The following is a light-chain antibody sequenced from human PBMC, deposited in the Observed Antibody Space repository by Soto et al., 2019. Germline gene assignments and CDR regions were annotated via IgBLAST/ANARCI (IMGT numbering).Light chain of an antibody. J-gene: IGKJ1*01. CDR1: QSVSSN. V-gene: IGKV3-15*01. Sequence: EIVMTQSPSTLSVSPGERATLSCRASQSVSSNLAWYQQKPGQAPRLLIHDASTGATGTPARFSGSGSGTEFTLTISSQQYEDSAVYYYQQYNIWRTFGQGTKVEIK. CDR3: QQYNIWRT. CDR2: DAS.